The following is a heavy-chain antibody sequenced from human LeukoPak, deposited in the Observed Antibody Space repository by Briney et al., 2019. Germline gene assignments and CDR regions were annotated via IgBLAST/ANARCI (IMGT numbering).Heavy chain of an antibody. Sequence: GGSLRLSCAASGFTFGDYNMDWVRQAPGKGLEWVGHIRSKNHGGTTECVASVKGRITISRDDSNNILYLQMTSLKSEDTAVYYCSRGQLYPYGPEFDYWGQGTLVTVSS. CDR3: SRGQLYPYGPEFDY. J-gene: IGHJ4*02. CDR2: IRSKNHGGTT. D-gene: IGHD3-10*01. V-gene: IGHV3-49*04. CDR1: GFTFGDYN.